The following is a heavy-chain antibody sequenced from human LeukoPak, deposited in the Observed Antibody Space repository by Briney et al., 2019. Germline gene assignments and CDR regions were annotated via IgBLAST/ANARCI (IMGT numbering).Heavy chain of an antibody. D-gene: IGHD3-22*01. CDR1: GYTFTGYY. CDR2: INTNTGNP. V-gene: IGHV7-4-1*02. CDR3: ARIGYYYYMDV. Sequence: ASVKVSCKASGYTFTGYYMHWVRQAPGQGLEWMGWINTNTGNPTYAQGFTGRFVFSLDASVSTAYLQISSLKAEDTAVYYCARIGYYYYMDVWGKGTTVTISS. J-gene: IGHJ6*03.